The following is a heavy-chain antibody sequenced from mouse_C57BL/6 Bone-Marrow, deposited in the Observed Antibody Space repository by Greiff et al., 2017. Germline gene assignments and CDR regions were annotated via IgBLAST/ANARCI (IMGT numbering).Heavy chain of an antibody. J-gene: IGHJ1*03. CDR3: ARSYTTGYFDV. CDR2: IWSGGST. D-gene: IGHD1-1*01. V-gene: IGHV2-2*01. CDR1: GFSLTSYG. Sequence: VKLMESGPGLVQPSQSLSITCTVSGFSLTSYGVHWVRQSPGKGLEWLGVIWSGGSTDYNAAFISRLSISKDNSKSQVFFKMNSLQADDTAIYYCARSYTTGYFDVWGTGTTVTVSS.